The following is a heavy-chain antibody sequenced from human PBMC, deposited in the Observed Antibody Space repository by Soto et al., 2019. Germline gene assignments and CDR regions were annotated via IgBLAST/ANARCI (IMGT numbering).Heavy chain of an antibody. CDR3: ARDNSGSGIWDYYYGMDV. V-gene: IGHV3-33*01. D-gene: IGHD1-26*01. J-gene: IGHJ6*02. Sequence: VQLVESGGGVVQPGRSLRLSCAASGFTFSSYGMHWVRQAPGKGLEWVAVIWYDGSNKYYADSVKGRFTISRDNSKTTLYLQMNSLRAEDTAVYYCARDNSGSGIWDYYYGMDVWGQGTTVTVSS. CDR2: IWYDGSNK. CDR1: GFTFSSYG.